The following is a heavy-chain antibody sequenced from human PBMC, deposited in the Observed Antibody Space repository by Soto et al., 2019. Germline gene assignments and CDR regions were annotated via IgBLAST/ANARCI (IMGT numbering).Heavy chain of an antibody. CDR2: IYYSGST. CDR1: GGSISSVGYY. J-gene: IGHJ5*02. V-gene: IGHV4-31*03. CDR3: ASDYDFWSGYYSA. D-gene: IGHD3-3*01. Sequence: QVQLQESGPGLVKPSQTLSLTCTVSGGSISSVGYYWSWIRQHPGKGLEWIGYIYYSGSTYYNPSLKSRVTISVDTSKNQCSLKLSSVTAADTAVYYCASDYDFWSGYYSAWGQGTLVTVSS.